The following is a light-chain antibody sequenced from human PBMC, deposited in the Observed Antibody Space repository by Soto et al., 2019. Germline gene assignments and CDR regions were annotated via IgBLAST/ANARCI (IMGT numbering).Light chain of an antibody. J-gene: IGKJ1*01. CDR2: WAS. V-gene: IGKV4-1*01. CDR1: QMVLYTPTIKNY. Sequence: DIVMAQSPDSLAVSLGERATIYCNSSQMVLYTPTIKNYLAWYQQKPGQPPKLLIYWASARESGVPDRFSGSGSGTDFTLTISSVQAADVAVYYCQQYFSTPPAFGQGTKVEIK. CDR3: QQYFSTPPA.